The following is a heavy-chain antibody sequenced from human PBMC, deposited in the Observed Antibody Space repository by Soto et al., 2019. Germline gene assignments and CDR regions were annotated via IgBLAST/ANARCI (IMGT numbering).Heavy chain of an antibody. CDR2: IIPIFGTA. Sequence: ASVKVSCEASVGTFSSYAISWVRQAPGQGLEWMGGIIPIFGTANYAQKFQGRVTITADKSTSTAYMGLSSLRSEDTAVYYCARATSGVHYGMDVWGQGTTVTVSS. D-gene: IGHD7-27*01. CDR3: ARATSGVHYGMDV. J-gene: IGHJ6*02. CDR1: VGTFSSYA. V-gene: IGHV1-69*06.